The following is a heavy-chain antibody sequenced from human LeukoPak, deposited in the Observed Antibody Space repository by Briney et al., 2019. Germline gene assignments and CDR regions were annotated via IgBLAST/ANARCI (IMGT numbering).Heavy chain of an antibody. V-gene: IGHV3-48*03. J-gene: IGHJ2*01. CDR3: ARRFDL. CDR1: GFTLSSYQ. Sequence: PGGSLRLSCAASGFTLSSYQMNWVRQAPGKGLEWVSSISSSGTTMYYADSVRGRFTISRDSAKNSLYLQMTSLRAEDTAVYYCARRFDLWGRGTLVTVSS. CDR2: ISSSGTTM.